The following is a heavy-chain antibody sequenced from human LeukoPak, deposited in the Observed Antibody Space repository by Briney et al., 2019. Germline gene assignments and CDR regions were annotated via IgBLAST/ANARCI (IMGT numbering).Heavy chain of an antibody. D-gene: IGHD3-22*01. CDR3: ARQEYYYDPPFDY. Sequence: SETLSLTCTVSGGSISSYYWGWIRQPPGKGLEWIGSIYYSGSTYYNPSLKSRVTISVDTSKNQFSLKLSSVTAADTAVYYCARQEYYYDPPFDYWGQGTLVTVSS. CDR2: IYYSGST. CDR1: GGSISSYY. V-gene: IGHV4-39*01. J-gene: IGHJ4*02.